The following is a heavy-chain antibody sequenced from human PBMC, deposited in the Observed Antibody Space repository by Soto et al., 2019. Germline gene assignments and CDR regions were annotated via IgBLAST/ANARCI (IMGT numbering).Heavy chain of an antibody. Sequence: ASVKVSCKSSGDTFISYAISWVRQAPGQGLEWMGGVVPMFGIPNYAQKFQGRVTIIADESTSTAYLELSSLRSEDTAVYYCARDGPRRWSGYSFDYWGQGTLVTVSS. CDR2: VVPMFGIP. CDR1: GDTFISYA. V-gene: IGHV1-69*13. D-gene: IGHD3-3*01. J-gene: IGHJ4*02. CDR3: ARDGPRRWSGYSFDY.